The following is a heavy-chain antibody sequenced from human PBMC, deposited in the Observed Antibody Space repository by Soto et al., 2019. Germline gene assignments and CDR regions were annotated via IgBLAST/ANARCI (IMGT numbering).Heavy chain of an antibody. V-gene: IGHV4-61*08. Sequence: QLQESGPGLVRPSETLSLICTVSGASVTSAGYYWSWIRQPPGKGLEWIGYVSSTGSTIYNSALKSRVTMSLDMPKYQFVLRLYSVTAADTAVYYCARYCSNTNCYMLDYWGQGTLVTASS. J-gene: IGHJ4*02. CDR3: ARYCSNTNCYMLDY. D-gene: IGHD2-2*02. CDR2: VSSTGST. CDR1: GASVTSAGYY.